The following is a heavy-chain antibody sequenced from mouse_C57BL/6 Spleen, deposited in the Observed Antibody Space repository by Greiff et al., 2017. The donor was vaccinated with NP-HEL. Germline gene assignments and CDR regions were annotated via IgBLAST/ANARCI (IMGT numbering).Heavy chain of an antibody. D-gene: IGHD2-3*01. CDR3: ARRDGYWFAY. CDR2: IHPNSGST. Sequence: QVQLKQPGAELVKPGASVKLSCKASGYTFTSYWMHWVKQRPGQGLEWIGMIHPNSGSTNYNEKFKSKATLTVDKSSSTAYMQLSSLTSEDSAVYYCARRDGYWFAYWGQGTLVTVSA. V-gene: IGHV1-64*01. J-gene: IGHJ3*01. CDR1: GYTFTSYW.